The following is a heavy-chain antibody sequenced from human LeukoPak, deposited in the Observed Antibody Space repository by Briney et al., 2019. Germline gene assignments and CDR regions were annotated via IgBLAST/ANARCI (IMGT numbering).Heavy chain of an antibody. V-gene: IGHV3-23*01. CDR1: GFIFSSYS. J-gene: IGHJ6*02. CDR2: ITGSGKNT. Sequence: GGPLRLSCAASGFIFSSYSMSWVRQAPGKGLEWVSVITGSGKNTYYADSVKGRFTISKDNSKNTVYLQMNDLRVDDTAVYYCAKAASSSWPSYQYGMDVWGQGTTVTVSS. D-gene: IGHD6-13*01. CDR3: AKAASSSWPSYQYGMDV.